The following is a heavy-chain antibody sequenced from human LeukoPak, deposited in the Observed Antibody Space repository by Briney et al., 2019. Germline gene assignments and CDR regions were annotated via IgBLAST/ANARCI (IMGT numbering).Heavy chain of an antibody. CDR3: AGSLPAPKEFAY. Sequence: SETLSLTCNVSGGSISTYYWSWLRQPPGKGLEWIGYIYISGPTNYNPSLESRVTISVDTSKKQFSLRLNSVTAADTAVYYCAGSLPAPKEFAYWGQGTLVTVSS. V-gene: IGHV4-4*09. D-gene: IGHD1-14*01. J-gene: IGHJ4*02. CDR2: IYISGPT. CDR1: GGSISTYY.